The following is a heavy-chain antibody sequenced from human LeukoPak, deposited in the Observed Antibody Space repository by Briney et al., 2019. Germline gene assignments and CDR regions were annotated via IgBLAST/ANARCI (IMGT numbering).Heavy chain of an antibody. Sequence: VASVKVSCKASGYTFTDHFMHWVRQTPGHGLEWMGWVNSNNGATDYAPNFQGRVTMTRDTSVNTAYMDLSSLRSDDMATYYCVRDLFTPRDFWGQGTLVTVSS. CDR1: GYTFTDHF. D-gene: IGHD2-15*01. V-gene: IGHV1-2*02. CDR2: VNSNNGAT. CDR3: VRDLFTPRDF. J-gene: IGHJ4*02.